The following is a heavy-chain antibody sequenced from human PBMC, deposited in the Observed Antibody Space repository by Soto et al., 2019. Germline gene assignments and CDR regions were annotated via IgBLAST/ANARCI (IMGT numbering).Heavy chain of an antibody. CDR2: IIPIFGTA. J-gene: IGHJ5*02. D-gene: IGHD3-3*01. CDR1: GGTFSSYA. CDR3: ARGNTYYDFWSGPGWFDP. V-gene: IGHV1-69*13. Sequence: AVKVSCKACGGTFSSYAISWVRQAPGQGLEWMGGIIPIFGTANYAQKFQGRVTITADESTSTAYMELSSLRSEDTAVYYCARGNTYYDFWSGPGWFDPWGQGTLVTVSS.